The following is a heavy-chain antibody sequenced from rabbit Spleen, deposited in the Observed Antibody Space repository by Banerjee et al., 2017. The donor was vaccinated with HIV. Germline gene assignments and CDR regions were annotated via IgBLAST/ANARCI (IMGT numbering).Heavy chain of an antibody. CDR3: ARDASSSGYYRDTRLDL. CDR1: GFSFSSGYY. J-gene: IGHJ3*01. V-gene: IGHV1S40*01. CDR2: IGAGTGTT. D-gene: IGHD1-1*01. Sequence: QQLVESGGGLVKPGASLTLTCKASGFSFSSGYYMSWVRQAPGKGLEWIGCIGAGTGTTYYASWAKGRFTISKTSSTTVTLQMNSLTAADTATYFCARDASSSGYYRDTRLDLWGPGTLVTVS.